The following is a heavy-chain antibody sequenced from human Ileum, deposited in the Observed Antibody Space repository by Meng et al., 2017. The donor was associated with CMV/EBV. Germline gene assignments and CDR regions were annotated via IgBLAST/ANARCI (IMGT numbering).Heavy chain of an antibody. CDR3: ARAEEYYYDSRGYYFSDY. CDR1: SEALSGYY. D-gene: IGHD3-22*01. J-gene: IGHJ4*02. V-gene: IGHV4-34*01. Sequence: AELQQWGAGHVEPSETVALTCAVYSEALSGYYWIWIRKPPGKGREWIGEINHSGSTNYNPSLKSRVTISADTSKNQFSLKLSSVTAADTALYYCARAEEYYYDSRGYYFSDYWGQGTLVTVFS. CDR2: INHSGST.